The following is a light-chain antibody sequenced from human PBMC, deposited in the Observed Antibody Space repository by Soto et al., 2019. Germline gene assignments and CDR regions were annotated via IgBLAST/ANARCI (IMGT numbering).Light chain of an antibody. CDR1: QSMSNY. Sequence: IQMTQSPSSLSASVGDRVTIACLASQSMSNYLNWYQQKPGKAPKIRIYDASSLQSGVPSRFSGSGSGTDFTLTMSSLKPHDFATYYCQQSYRPQCTFGE. J-gene: IGKJ1*01. CDR2: DAS. CDR3: QQSYRPQCT. V-gene: IGKV1-39*01.